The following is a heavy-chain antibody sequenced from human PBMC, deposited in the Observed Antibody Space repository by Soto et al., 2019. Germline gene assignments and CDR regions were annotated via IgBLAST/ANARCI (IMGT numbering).Heavy chain of an antibody. J-gene: IGHJ4*02. Sequence: SETLSLTGDGSGASIISEGYYWNWIRQLPGRGLEWIGHISHSGTTYQNPSLKSRVSVSLDPSRNHFSLRMTSLTDADTAVYFCARDNRHGGVLYFDSWGQGTQVNVS. CDR3: ARDNRHGGVLYFDS. D-gene: IGHD2-8*02. V-gene: IGHV4-31*11. CDR1: GASIISEGYY. CDR2: ISHSGTT.